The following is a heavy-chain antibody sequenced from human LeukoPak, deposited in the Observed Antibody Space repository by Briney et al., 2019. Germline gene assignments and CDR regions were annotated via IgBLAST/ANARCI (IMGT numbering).Heavy chain of an antibody. CDR1: GFTFSSYG. CDR3: ARGSYYDSSGPDY. V-gene: IGHV3-33*01. CDR2: IWYDGSNK. J-gene: IGHJ4*02. Sequence: PGGSLRPSCAASGFTFSSYGMHWVRQAPGKGLEWVAVIWYDGSNKYYADSVKGRFTISRDNSKNTLYLQMNSLRAEDTAVYYCARGSYYDSSGPDYWGQGTLVTVSS. D-gene: IGHD3-22*01.